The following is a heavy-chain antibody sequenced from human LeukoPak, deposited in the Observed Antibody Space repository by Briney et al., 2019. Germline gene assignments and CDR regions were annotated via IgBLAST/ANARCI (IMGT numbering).Heavy chain of an antibody. CDR3: AKGNSSGYRYYYGMDV. CDR2: ISGSGGST. D-gene: IGHD3-22*01. J-gene: IGHJ6*02. V-gene: IGHV3-23*01. Sequence: GGSLRLPCAASGFTFSSYAMSWVRQAPGKGLEWVSAISGSGGSTYYADSVKGRFTISRDNSKNTLYLQMNSLRAEDTAVYYCAKGNSSGYRYYYGMDVWGQGTTVTVSS. CDR1: GFTFSSYA.